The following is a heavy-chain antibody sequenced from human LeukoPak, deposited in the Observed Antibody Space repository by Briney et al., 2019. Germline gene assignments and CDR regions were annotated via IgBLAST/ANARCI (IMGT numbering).Heavy chain of an antibody. Sequence: GSLRLSCAASGFTFSDYYMSWIRQAPGKGLEWVSYISSSSSYTNYADSVKGRFTISRDNAKNSLYLQMNSLRAEDTAVYYCARDRFDILTGYYDVGYFDYWGQGTLVTVSS. CDR1: GFTFSDYY. J-gene: IGHJ4*02. CDR2: ISSSSSYT. D-gene: IGHD3-9*01. V-gene: IGHV3-11*05. CDR3: ARDRFDILTGYYDVGYFDY.